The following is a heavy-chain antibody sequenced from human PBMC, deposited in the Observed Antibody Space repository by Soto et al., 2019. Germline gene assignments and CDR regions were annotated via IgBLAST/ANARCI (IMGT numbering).Heavy chain of an antibody. D-gene: IGHD2-15*01. CDR3: ARDRCSGGNCDSAAEYFQY. CDR1: GYTFTSYG. Sequence: ASVKVSCKASGYTFTSYGISWVRQAPGQGLEWMGWISAYNGNTNYAQKLQGRVTMTTDTSTSTAYMELRSLRSDDTAVYYCARDRCSGGNCDSAAEYFQYWGQGTLVTVSS. J-gene: IGHJ1*01. V-gene: IGHV1-18*01. CDR2: ISAYNGNT.